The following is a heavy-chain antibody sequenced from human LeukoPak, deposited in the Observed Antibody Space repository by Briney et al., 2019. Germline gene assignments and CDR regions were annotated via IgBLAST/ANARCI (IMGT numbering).Heavy chain of an antibody. V-gene: IGHV3-66*01. J-gene: IGHJ4*02. D-gene: IGHD5-24*01. CDR1: GLSVRRNY. CDR3: ASESSEWLQLFDY. Sequence: PGRSLRLSCAPSGLSVRRNYMSWVPKSPGKGLEWVSVIYSGGRTYYADSLKDRFTISRDNSKNTLYLQMNSLRAEDTAVYYCASESSEWLQLFDYWGQGTLVTVSS. CDR2: IYSGGRT.